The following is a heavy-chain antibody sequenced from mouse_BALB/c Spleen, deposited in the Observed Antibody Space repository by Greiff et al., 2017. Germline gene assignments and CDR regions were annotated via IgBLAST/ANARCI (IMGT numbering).Heavy chain of an antibody. CDR2: IWAGGST. Sequence: VMLVESGPGLVAPSQSLSITCTVSGFSLTSYGVHWVRQPPGKGLEWLGVIWAGGSTNYNSALMSRLSISKDNSKSQVFLKMNSLQTDDTAMYYCARDDDGYFDVWGAGTTVTVSS. J-gene: IGHJ1*01. D-gene: IGHD2-12*01. CDR3: ARDDDGYFDV. V-gene: IGHV2-9*02. CDR1: GFSLTSYG.